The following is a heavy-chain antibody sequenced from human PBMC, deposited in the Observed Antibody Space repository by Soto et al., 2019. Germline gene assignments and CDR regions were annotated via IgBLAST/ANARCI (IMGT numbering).Heavy chain of an antibody. J-gene: IGHJ5*02. CDR1: GGTFSSYA. CDR3: ARRLYDSSGYPLNWFDP. V-gene: IGHV1-69*13. Sequence: ASVKVSCKASGGTFSSYAISWVRQAPGQGLEWMGGIIPIFGTANYAQKFQGRVTITADESTSTAYMELSSLRSEDTAVYYCARRLYDSSGYPLNWFDPWGQGTLVTVSS. CDR2: IIPIFGTA. D-gene: IGHD3-22*01.